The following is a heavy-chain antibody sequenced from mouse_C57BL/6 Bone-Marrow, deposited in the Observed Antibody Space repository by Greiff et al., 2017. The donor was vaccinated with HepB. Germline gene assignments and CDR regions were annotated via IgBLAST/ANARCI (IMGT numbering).Heavy chain of an antibody. Sequence: SGAELARPGASVKLSCKASGYTFTSYGISWVKQRTGQGLEWIGEIYPRSGNTYYNKKFKGKATLTADKSSSTAYMELRSLTSEDSAVYFCARRTDYYGSSYGYWGQGTTLTVSS. V-gene: IGHV1-81*01. CDR3: ARRTDYYGSSYGY. D-gene: IGHD1-1*01. CDR1: GYTFTSYG. CDR2: IYPRSGNT. J-gene: IGHJ2*01.